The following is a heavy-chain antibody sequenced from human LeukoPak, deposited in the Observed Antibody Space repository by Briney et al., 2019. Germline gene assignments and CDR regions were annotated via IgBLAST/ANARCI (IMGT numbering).Heavy chain of an antibody. V-gene: IGHV3-64*04. CDR2: ISSNGGST. D-gene: IGHD1-26*01. CDR3: ARGGHGAADQ. CDR1: GFTFSTLP. J-gene: IGHJ5*02. Sequence: PGGSLRLSCSASGFTFSTLPMHWVRQAPGKGLEYVSGISSNGGSTYYADSVKGRFTISRDNAKNLLFLQMNSLRAEDTAVYYCARGGHGAADQWGQGTLVTVSS.